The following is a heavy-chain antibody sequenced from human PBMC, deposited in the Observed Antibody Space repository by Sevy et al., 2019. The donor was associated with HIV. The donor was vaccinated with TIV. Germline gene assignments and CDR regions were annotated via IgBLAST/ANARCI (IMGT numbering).Heavy chain of an antibody. V-gene: IGHV4-4*07. CDR1: GGSISSYY. CDR3: ARGRYSSGWFDAFDI. Sequence: SENLSLTCTVSGGSISSYYWSWIRQPAGKGLEWIGRIYSRGSTNYNPSLKSRVTMSVDTSKNHFSLKLSSVTAADTAVYYCARGRYSSGWFDAFDIWGQGTMVTVSS. J-gene: IGHJ3*02. D-gene: IGHD6-19*01. CDR2: IYSRGST.